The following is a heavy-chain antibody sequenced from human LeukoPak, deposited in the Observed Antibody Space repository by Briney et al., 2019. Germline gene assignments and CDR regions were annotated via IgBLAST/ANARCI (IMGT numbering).Heavy chain of an antibody. V-gene: IGHV1-46*01. Sequence: ASVKVSCKASGYTFTSYYMHWVRQAPGQGLEWMGIINPSGGSTSYAQKFQGRVTMTRDTSTSTVYMELSSLRSEDTAVYYCARDLGYCSGGSCSLGYWGQGTLVTVSS. CDR3: ARDLGYCSGGSCSLGY. CDR2: INPSGGST. CDR1: GYTFTSYY. J-gene: IGHJ4*02. D-gene: IGHD2-15*01.